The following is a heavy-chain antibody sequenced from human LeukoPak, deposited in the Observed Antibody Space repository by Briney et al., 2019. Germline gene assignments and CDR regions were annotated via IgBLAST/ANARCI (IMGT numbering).Heavy chain of an antibody. CDR1: GGTFSSYA. Sequence: SVKVSCKASGGTFSSYAISWVRQAPGQGLEWMGRIIPVLGIANYAQKFQGRVTITADKSTSTAYMELSSLRSEDTAVYYCARWVHDSSGAYDYWGQGTLVTVSS. D-gene: IGHD3-22*01. CDR2: IIPVLGIA. CDR3: ARWVHDSSGAYDY. V-gene: IGHV1-69*04. J-gene: IGHJ4*02.